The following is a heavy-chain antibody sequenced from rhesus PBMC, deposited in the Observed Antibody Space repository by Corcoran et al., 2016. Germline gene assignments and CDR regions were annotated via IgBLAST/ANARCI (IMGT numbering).Heavy chain of an antibody. J-gene: IGHJ4*01. CDR2: INGNSGST. V-gene: IGHV4-80*01. CDR3: ARYILYSSGWSDFDY. D-gene: IGHD6S26*01. Sequence: QVQLQESGPGLVKPSETLSLTCAVSGGSFSSYWWSWIRQPPGKGLEWIGEINGNSGSTNYNPSRKSRVTISIDASKNQFALKLSSVTAADTAVYYCARYILYSSGWSDFDYWGQGVLVTVSS. CDR1: GGSFSSYW.